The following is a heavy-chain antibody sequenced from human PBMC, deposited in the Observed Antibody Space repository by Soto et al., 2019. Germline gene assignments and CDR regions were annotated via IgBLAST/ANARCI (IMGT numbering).Heavy chain of an antibody. D-gene: IGHD2-15*01. CDR2: ISGSGGST. Sequence: GGSLRLSCAASGFTFSSYAMSWVRQAPGKGLEWVSAISGSGGSTYYADSVKGRFTISRDNSKNTLYLQMNSLRAEDTAVYYCAKELGYCSGGSCYSVGYFDYWGQGTLVTVSS. CDR3: AKELGYCSGGSCYSVGYFDY. J-gene: IGHJ4*02. CDR1: GFTFSSYA. V-gene: IGHV3-23*01.